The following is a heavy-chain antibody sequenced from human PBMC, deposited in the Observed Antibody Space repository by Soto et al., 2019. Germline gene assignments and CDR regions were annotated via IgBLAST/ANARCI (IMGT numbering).Heavy chain of an antibody. D-gene: IGHD6-25*01. Sequence: GGSLRLSCAASGFTFSSYAMSWVRQAPGKGLEWVSAISGSGGTTYYADSVKGRFTFSRDNSKNTLYLQMNSLRAEDTAVYYCAKTASGGFSAFDIGGQGTMVTVSS. J-gene: IGHJ3*02. CDR2: ISGSGGTT. CDR3: AKTASGGFSAFDI. CDR1: GFTFSSYA. V-gene: IGHV3-23*01.